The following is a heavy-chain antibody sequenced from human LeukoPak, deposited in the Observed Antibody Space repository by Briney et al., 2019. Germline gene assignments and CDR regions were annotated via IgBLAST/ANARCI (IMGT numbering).Heavy chain of an antibody. CDR2: ISAYNGKT. D-gene: IGHD2-15*01. V-gene: IGHV1-18*01. Sequence: GASVKVSCKASGYTFTSYGINWVRQASGQGLEWMGWISAYNGKTNYAQKLQGRVTMTTDTSTSTVYMELRSLRSDDTAVYYCARGTISGQDYYYMDVWGKGTTVTVSS. J-gene: IGHJ6*03. CDR3: ARGTISGQDYYYMDV. CDR1: GYTFTSYG.